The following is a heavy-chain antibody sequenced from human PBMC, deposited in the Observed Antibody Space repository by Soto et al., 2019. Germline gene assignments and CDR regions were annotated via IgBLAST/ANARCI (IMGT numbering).Heavy chain of an antibody. Sequence: QVQLVQSGAEVKKPGASVKVSCKASGYTFTSYGISWVRQAPGQGLEWMGWISAYNGNTNYAQKLQGRVTMAKDPSTSTAYMELRSLRSDDTAVYYCARVDLAAKMFGMDVWGQGTTVTVSS. D-gene: IGHD3-10*02. J-gene: IGHJ6*02. CDR2: ISAYNGNT. CDR3: ARVDLAAKMFGMDV. CDR1: GYTFTSYG. V-gene: IGHV1-18*01.